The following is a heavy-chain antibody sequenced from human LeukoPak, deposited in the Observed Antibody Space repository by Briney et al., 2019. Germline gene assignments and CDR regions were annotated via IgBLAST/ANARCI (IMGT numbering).Heavy chain of an antibody. CDR2: INPNGGVT. CDR1: GYTFSGYY. Sequence: GASVKVSCKASGYTFSGYYMHWLRQAPGQGLEWMGWINPNGGVTNYAQKFQGRVTMTRDTSISTAYMELSRLRSEDTAVYYCARMRGSYDSSGYYYRLDYWGQGTLVTVSS. D-gene: IGHD3-22*01. V-gene: IGHV1-2*02. J-gene: IGHJ4*02. CDR3: ARMRGSYDSSGYYYRLDY.